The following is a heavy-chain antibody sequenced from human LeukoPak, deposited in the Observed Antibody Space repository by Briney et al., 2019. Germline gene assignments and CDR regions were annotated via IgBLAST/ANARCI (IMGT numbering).Heavy chain of an antibody. Sequence: ASVKVSCKASGYTFTSYGISWVRQAPGQGLEWMGLISAYNGNTNYAQKLQGRVTMTTDTSTSTAYMELRSLRSDDTAVYYCARDLRRFLEWLHDYYYYMDVWGKGTTVTVSS. V-gene: IGHV1-18*01. D-gene: IGHD3-3*01. CDR2: ISAYNGNT. J-gene: IGHJ6*03. CDR1: GYTFTSYG. CDR3: ARDLRRFLEWLHDYYYYMDV.